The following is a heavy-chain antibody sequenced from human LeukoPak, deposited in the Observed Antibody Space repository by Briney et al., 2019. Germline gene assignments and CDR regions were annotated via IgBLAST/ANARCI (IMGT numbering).Heavy chain of an antibody. J-gene: IGHJ4*02. CDR3: ARGVEPLAANALAY. CDR1: GFIVITND. D-gene: IGHD1-14*01. Sequence: GGTLRLSCTASGFIVITNDVTCDRQAKGKGRPWISFLYSDGNTKYADSVQGRFTISRDNSKKTLYLEMNSLSHDDTAVYYCARGVEPLAANALAYWGQGILVTVSS. V-gene: IGHV3-53*01. CDR2: LYSDGNT.